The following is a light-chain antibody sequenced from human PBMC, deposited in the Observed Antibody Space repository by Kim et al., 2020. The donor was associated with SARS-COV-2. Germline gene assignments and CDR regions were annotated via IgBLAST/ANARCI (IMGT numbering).Light chain of an antibody. CDR1: NIGSKN. V-gene: IGLV3-9*01. CDR2: RDN. J-gene: IGLJ1*01. CDR3: HVWDTDSNTYV. Sequence: ALGHTATITCGGNNIGSKNVHWYQKKPGQAPVLVIYRDNDRPSVIPERFSGSNSGNTATLTISRAQAGDEADYYCHVWDTDSNTYVFGTGTKVTVL.